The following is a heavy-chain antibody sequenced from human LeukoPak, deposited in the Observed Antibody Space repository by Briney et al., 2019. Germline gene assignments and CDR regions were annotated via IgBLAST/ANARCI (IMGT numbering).Heavy chain of an antibody. D-gene: IGHD6-13*01. Sequence: SETLPLTCTVSGGSISSSSYYCGWIRQPPGKGLEWIGSIYYSGSTYYNPSLKSRVTISVDTSKNQFSLKLSSVTAADTAVYYCARQRIAAAGPIDYWGQGTLVTVSS. CDR2: IYYSGST. J-gene: IGHJ4*02. CDR3: ARQRIAAAGPIDY. V-gene: IGHV4-39*01. CDR1: GGSISSSSYY.